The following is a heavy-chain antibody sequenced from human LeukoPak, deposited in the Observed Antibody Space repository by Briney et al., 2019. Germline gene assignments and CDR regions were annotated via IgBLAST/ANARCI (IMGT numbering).Heavy chain of an antibody. V-gene: IGHV4-34*01. Sequence: SETLSLTCAVYGGSFSGYYWSWIRQPPGKGLEWIGEINHSGSTNYNPSLKSRVTISVDTSENQFSLKLSSVTAADTAVYYCARASITIFGVVKGFDYWGQGTLVTVSS. CDR2: INHSGST. CDR1: GGSFSGYY. D-gene: IGHD3-3*01. CDR3: ARASITIFGVVKGFDY. J-gene: IGHJ4*02.